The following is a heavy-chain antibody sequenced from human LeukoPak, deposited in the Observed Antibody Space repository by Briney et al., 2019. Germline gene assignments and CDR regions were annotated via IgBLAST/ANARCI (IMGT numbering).Heavy chain of an antibody. CDR2: IYFGDSHT. CDR1: GNRFTSYW. V-gene: IGHV5-51*01. J-gene: IGHJ3*02. Sequence: HGESLKISCKGSGNRFTSYWIGWVRQMPGKGLEWMGIIYFGDSHTRYSPSFQGQVTISADKANSTAYPQWRSLKASDTAMYYCARGNAFDIWGQGTMVTVSS. CDR3: ARGNAFDI.